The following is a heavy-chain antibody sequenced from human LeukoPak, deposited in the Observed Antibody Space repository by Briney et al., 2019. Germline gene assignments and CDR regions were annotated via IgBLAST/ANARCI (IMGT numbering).Heavy chain of an antibody. Sequence: SVKVSCKASGGTFSSYAISWLRQAPGQGLEWMGGIIPIFGTANYAQKFQGRVTITADESTSTAYMELSSLRSEDTAVYYCARTAYDILTGYFKYFDYWGQGTLVTASS. CDR1: GGTFSSYA. CDR3: ARTAYDILTGYFKYFDY. CDR2: IIPIFGTA. V-gene: IGHV1-69*13. D-gene: IGHD3-9*01. J-gene: IGHJ4*02.